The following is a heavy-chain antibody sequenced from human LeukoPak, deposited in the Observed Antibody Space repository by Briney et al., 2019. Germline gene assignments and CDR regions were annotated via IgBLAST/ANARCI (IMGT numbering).Heavy chain of an antibody. CDR2: ISGSGDTT. D-gene: IGHD6-6*01. CDR3: AKAISSPTFYFDY. J-gene: IGHJ4*02. V-gene: IGHV3-23*01. Sequence: GGSLRLSCTASGFTFTTYAMNWVRKAPGKGLEWVSVISGSGDTTYYADSVKGRFTISRDNSKNTLYLQMNSLRAEDTAVYHCAKAISSPTFYFDYWGQGALVTVSS. CDR1: GFTFTTYA.